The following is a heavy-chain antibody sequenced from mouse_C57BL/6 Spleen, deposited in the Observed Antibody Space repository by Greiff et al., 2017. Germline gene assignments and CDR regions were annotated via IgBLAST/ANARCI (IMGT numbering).Heavy chain of an antibody. CDR1: GYTFTSYW. Sequence: QVQLQQPGAELVRPGTSVKLSCKASGYTFTSYWMHWVKQRPGQGLEWIGVIDPSDSYTNYNQKFKGKATLTVDTASSTAYMQLSSLTSEDSAVYYCARRDYYGSSYGYFDYWGQGTTLTVSS. CDR2: IDPSDSYT. D-gene: IGHD1-1*01. J-gene: IGHJ2*01. CDR3: ARRDYYGSSYGYFDY. V-gene: IGHV1-59*01.